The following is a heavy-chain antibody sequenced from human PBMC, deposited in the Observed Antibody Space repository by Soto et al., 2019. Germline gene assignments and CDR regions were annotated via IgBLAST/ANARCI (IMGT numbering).Heavy chain of an antibody. V-gene: IGHV3-53*04. Sequence: EVQLVESGGGLVQPGGSLRLSCTTSGFTVSSICMSWVRQAPGKGLEWVSVIYSGGSTYYADSVKGRFTISRHNSKNTLYLQMNSLRAEDTAVYYCARDGGYHYGMDVWGQGTTVTVSS. CDR1: GFTVSSIC. J-gene: IGHJ6*02. CDR2: IYSGGST. D-gene: IGHD3-16*01. CDR3: ARDGGYHYGMDV.